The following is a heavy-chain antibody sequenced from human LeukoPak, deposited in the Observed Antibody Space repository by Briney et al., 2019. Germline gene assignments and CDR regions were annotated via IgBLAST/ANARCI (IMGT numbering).Heavy chain of an antibody. V-gene: IGHV3-30*01. CDR1: GFTFSSYA. CDR3: ARAEEMATIFDY. J-gene: IGHJ4*02. D-gene: IGHD5-24*01. Sequence: GGSLRLSCAASGFTFSSYAMHWVRQAPGKGLEWVAVISYDGSNKYYADSVKGRFTISRDNSKNTLYLQMNSLRAEDTAVYYCARAEEMATIFDYWGQGTLVTVSS. CDR2: ISYDGSNK.